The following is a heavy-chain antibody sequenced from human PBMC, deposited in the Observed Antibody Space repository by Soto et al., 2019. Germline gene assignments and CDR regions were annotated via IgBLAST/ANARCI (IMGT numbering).Heavy chain of an antibody. CDR1: GYPITSHC. D-gene: IGHD2-2*03. CDR2: LCYSGNT. CDR3: ARNAAMDIAYYFDY. J-gene: IGHJ4*02. Sequence: PSETLSLTCTVSGYPITSHCWSWIRQPPGRGLQWIGHLCYSGNTNYNPSLKSRVTIPGDTSKNQFSLKLSSVTAADTAVYYCARNAAMDIAYYFDYWGQGTLVTVSS. V-gene: IGHV4-59*08.